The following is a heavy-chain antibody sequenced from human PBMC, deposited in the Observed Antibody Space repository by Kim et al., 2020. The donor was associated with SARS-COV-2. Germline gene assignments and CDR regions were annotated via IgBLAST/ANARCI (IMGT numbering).Heavy chain of an antibody. J-gene: IGHJ6*02. Sequence: DSVKGRFTISRDNAKNSLYLQMNSLRAEDTALYYCAKDRGPDNYYYGMDVWGQGTTVTVSS. V-gene: IGHV3-9*01. CDR3: AKDRGPDNYYYGMDV. D-gene: IGHD3-10*01.